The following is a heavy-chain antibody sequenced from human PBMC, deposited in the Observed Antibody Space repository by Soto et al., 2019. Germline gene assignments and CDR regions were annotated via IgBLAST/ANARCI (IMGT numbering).Heavy chain of an antibody. CDR3: VRDLNEDFYY. D-gene: IGHD1-1*01. V-gene: IGHV1-18*01. J-gene: IGHJ4*02. CDR1: GYSFTTYG. Sequence: QVQLVQSGAEVRQPGASVKVSCKASGYSFTTYGMSWVRQAPGQGLEYMGWINGYGHGAKYVQRFQGRFSMTTHTSTNTVYIDLRSLTSDDRAIYYFVRDLNEDFYYWGQGTVVIVSP. CDR2: INGYGHGA.